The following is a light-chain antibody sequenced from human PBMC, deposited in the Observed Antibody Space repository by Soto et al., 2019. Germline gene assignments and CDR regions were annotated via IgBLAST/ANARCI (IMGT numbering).Light chain of an antibody. CDR2: GAN. CDR1: QSVGSS. CDR3: HQYGNSPPGT. Sequence: ETVMTHSPATLSVYQGEGATLSCRASQSVGSSLAWYQHKPGQAPRLLIYGANTRATGIPARFSGSGSGADFTLTISRLEPEDFAVYFCHQYGNSPPGTFGQGTRLEIK. J-gene: IGKJ5*01. V-gene: IGKV3-15*01.